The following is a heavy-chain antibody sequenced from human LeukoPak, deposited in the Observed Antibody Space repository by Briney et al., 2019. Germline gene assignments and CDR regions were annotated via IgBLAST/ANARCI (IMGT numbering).Heavy chain of an antibody. V-gene: IGHV1-2*02. CDR1: AYTFTAYY. CDR2: INPTTGGT. D-gene: IGHD2-2*01. J-gene: IGHJ3*02. Sequence: ASVKVSCKASAYTFTAYYMHFVRQAPGQGLEWMGWINPTTGGTNYAQMFQGRVTMTRDTSISTAYVELSRLTSDDTALYYCARGGRTTSCCDDASDIWGQGTTVSVSS. CDR3: ARGGRTTSCCDDASDI.